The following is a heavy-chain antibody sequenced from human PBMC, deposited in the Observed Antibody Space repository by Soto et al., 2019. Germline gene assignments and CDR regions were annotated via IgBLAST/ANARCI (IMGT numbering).Heavy chain of an antibody. J-gene: IGHJ4*02. V-gene: IGHV1-3*01. CDR3: ARDRYGYSSSWYIY. CDR2: ISAGNGNT. D-gene: IGHD6-13*01. CDR1: GYTFTSYA. Sequence: ASVKVSCKASGYTFTSYAMHWVRQAPGQRLEWMGWISAGNGNTKYSQKFQGRVTITRDTSASTAYMELSSLRSEDTAVYYCARDRYGYSSSWYIYWGQGTLVTVSS.